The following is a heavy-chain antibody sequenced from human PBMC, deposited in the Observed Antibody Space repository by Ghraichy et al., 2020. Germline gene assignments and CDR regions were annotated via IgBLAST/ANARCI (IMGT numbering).Heavy chain of an antibody. CDR1: GFTFDDYG. D-gene: IGHD6-13*01. J-gene: IGHJ2*01. V-gene: IGHV3-20*04. CDR3: ARGGIAAADGYFDL. Sequence: GGSLRLSCAASGFTFDDYGMSWVRQAPGKGLEWVSGINWNGGSTGYADSVKGRFTISRDNAKNSLYLQMNSLRAEDTALYYCARGGIAAADGYFDLWGRGTLVTVSS. CDR2: INWNGGST.